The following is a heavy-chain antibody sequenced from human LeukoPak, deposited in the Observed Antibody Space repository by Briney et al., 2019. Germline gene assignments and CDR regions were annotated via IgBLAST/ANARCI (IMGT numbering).Heavy chain of an antibody. CDR1: GGSFSGYY. CDR3: ARGITFDDY. V-gene: IGHV4-34*01. CDR2: INHSGST. J-gene: IGHJ4*02. D-gene: IGHD1-14*01. Sequence: SETLSLTCAVYGGSFSGYYWSWIRQPPGKGLEWIGEINHSGSTNYNPSLKSRVTISVDTSKNQFSLKLSSVTAADTAVYYCARGITFDDYWGQGTLVTVSS.